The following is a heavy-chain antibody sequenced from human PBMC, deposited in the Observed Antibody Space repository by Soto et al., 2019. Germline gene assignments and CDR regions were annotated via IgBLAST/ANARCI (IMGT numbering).Heavy chain of an antibody. CDR1: GGSISSGDYY. CDR3: ARVHGDYVTWFDP. Sequence: QVQLQESGPGLVKPSQTLSLTCTVSGGSISSGDYYWSWIRQPPGKGLEWIGYIYYSGSTYYNPSLKRRVTISVDTSKNQYSLKRSSVTAADTAVYYCARVHGDYVTWFDPWGQGTLVTVSS. D-gene: IGHD4-17*01. J-gene: IGHJ5*02. CDR2: IYYSGST. V-gene: IGHV4-30-4*01.